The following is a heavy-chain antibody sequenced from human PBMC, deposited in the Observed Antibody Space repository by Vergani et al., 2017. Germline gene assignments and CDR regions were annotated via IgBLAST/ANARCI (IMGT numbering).Heavy chain of an antibody. CDR1: GYSFTSYW. V-gene: IGHV5-51*03. Sequence: EVQLVQSGAEVKKPGESLKISCKGSGYSFTSYWIGWVRQMPGKGLELMGIIYPGDSDTRYSPSFQGQVTISADKSISTAYLQWSSLKASDTAMYYCARPSSRVVPAASLDYWGQGTLVTVSS. D-gene: IGHD2-2*01. CDR3: ARPSSRVVPAASLDY. CDR2: IYPGDSDT. J-gene: IGHJ4*02.